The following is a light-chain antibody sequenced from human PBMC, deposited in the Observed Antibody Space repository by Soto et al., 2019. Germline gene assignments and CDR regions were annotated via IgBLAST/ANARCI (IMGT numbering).Light chain of an antibody. J-gene: IGKJ1*01. CDR3: QQYVDSPWT. V-gene: IGKV3-20*01. Sequence: EMALTQSPGPLSLSPGERATLSCRASQTVTSSFLAWYQRKPGQAPRLLLYGASDRATGIPDRFSGSGSGSGFTLTISRLEPEDFAVYYCQQYVDSPWTFGQGPKVQI. CDR2: GAS. CDR1: QTVTSSF.